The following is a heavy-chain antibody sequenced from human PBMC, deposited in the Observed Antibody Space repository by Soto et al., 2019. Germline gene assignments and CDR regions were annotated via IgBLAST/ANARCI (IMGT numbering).Heavy chain of an antibody. D-gene: IGHD2-2*01. J-gene: IGHJ6*03. CDR2: ISSSSSYI. V-gene: IGHV3-21*01. CDR3: ARVSSWHSGYYYYMDV. CDR1: GFTFSSYA. Sequence: GGSLRLSCAASGFTFSSYAMSWVRQAPGKGLEWVSSISSSSSYIYYADSVKGRFTISRDNAKNSLYLQMNSLRAEDTAVYYCARVSSWHSGYYYYMDVWGKGTTVTVSS.